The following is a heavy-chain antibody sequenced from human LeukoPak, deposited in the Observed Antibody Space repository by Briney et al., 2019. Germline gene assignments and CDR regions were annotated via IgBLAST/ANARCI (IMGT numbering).Heavy chain of an antibody. D-gene: IGHD6-13*01. V-gene: IGHV4-59*08. CDR3: AHSSSRDNWFDP. CDR2: IYYSGST. Sequence: SETLSLTCTVSGGSLSSYYWSWIRQPPGKGLEWIGYIYYSGSTNYNPSLKSRVTISVDTSKNQFSLKLSSVTAADTAVYYCAHSSSRDNWFDPWGQGTLVTVSS. CDR1: GGSLSSYY. J-gene: IGHJ5*02.